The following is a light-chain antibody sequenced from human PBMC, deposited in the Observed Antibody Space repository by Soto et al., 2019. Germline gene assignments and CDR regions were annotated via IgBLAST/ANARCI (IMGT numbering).Light chain of an antibody. J-gene: IGLJ2*01. CDR2: SKN. CDR1: SSNIGSNT. V-gene: IGLV1-44*01. Sequence: QSVLTQPPSASGTPGQRVTISCSGSSSNIGSNTVNWYQQLPGTAPKLLIYSKNQRPSGVPDRFSGSKAVTSAALAISRLQSEDEADYYCAALDDSLNGVLVGGGTKLTVL. CDR3: AALDDSLNGVL.